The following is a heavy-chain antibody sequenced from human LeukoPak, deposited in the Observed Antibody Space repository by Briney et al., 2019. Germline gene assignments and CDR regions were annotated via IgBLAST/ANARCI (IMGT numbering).Heavy chain of an antibody. CDR1: GFTFSSYS. V-gene: IGHV3-21*04. D-gene: IGHD4-17*01. CDR2: ISSSSSYI. CDR3: AKDRGFIDYGDYGGNWFDP. Sequence: PGGSLRLSCAASGFTFSSYSMDRVRQAPGKGLEWVSSISSSSSYIYYADSVKGRFTISRDNAKNSLYLQMNSLRAEDTAVYYCAKDRGFIDYGDYGGNWFDPWGQGTLVTVSS. J-gene: IGHJ5*02.